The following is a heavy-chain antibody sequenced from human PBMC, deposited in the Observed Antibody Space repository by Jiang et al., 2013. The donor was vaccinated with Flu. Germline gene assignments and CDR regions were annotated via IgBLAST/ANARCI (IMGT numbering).Heavy chain of an antibody. D-gene: IGHD3-9*01. J-gene: IGHJ4*02. CDR3: TRVLGTVDWGKSVFDY. V-gene: IGHV4-30-4*01. CDR1: GVSVNSGDYF. CDR2: IYYSGST. Sequence: GPGLVKPSQTLSLTCTVSGVSVNSGDYFWNWIRQPPGKGLEWIGYIYYSGSTYYNPSLKSRISTSLDTSKNQFSLELRSVTAADTALYFCTRVLGTVDWGKSVFDYWGPGALVTVSS.